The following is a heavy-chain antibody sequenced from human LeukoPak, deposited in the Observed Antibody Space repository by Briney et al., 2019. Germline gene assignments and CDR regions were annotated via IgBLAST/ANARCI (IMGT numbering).Heavy chain of an antibody. D-gene: IGHD6-13*01. CDR3: ARIRGSRHYFDY. CDR2: IDWDDDK. Sequence: SGPTLVNPTQTLTLTCTFSGFSLTTSGLCVSWIRQPPGKALEWLARIDWDDDKYYSTSLRTRLTISKDTSKNQVVLTMTNMDPVDTATYYCARIRGSRHYFDYSGHGTLVTVSS. CDR1: GFSLTTSGLC. J-gene: IGHJ4*01. V-gene: IGHV2-70*11.